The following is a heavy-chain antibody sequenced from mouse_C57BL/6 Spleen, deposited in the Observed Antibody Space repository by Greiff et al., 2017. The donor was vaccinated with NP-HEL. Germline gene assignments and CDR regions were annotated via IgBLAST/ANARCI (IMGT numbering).Heavy chain of an antibody. CDR2: IDPSDSYT. V-gene: IGHV1-69*01. D-gene: IGHD1-1*01. J-gene: IGHJ4*01. CDR1: GYTFTSYW. Sequence: QVQLQQPGAELVMPGASVKLSCKASGYTFTSYWMHWVKQRPGQGLEWIGKIDPSDSYTNYNQKFKGKSTLTVDKSSSTAYMQLSSLTSEDSAVYYCARGRITTVVGAMDYWGQGTSVTVSS. CDR3: ARGRITTVVGAMDY.